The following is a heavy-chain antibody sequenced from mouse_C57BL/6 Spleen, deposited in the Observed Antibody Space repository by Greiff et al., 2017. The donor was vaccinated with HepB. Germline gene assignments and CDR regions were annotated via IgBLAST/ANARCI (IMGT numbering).Heavy chain of an antibody. CDR2: INPSSGYT. CDR1: GYTFTSYT. CDR3: ARPRDGYSWFAY. Sequence: QVQLKESGAELARPGASVKMSCKASGYTFTSYTMHWVKQRPGQGLEWIGYINPSSGYTKYNQKFKDKATLTADKSSSTAYMQLSSLTSEDSAVYYCARPRDGYSWFAYWGQGTLVTVSA. V-gene: IGHV1-4*01. D-gene: IGHD2-3*01. J-gene: IGHJ3*01.